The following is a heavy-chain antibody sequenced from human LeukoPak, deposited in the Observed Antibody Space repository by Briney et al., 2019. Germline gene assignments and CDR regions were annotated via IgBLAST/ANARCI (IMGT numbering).Heavy chain of an antibody. Sequence: GGSLRLSCAASGFTFSSHWMHWVRQAPGKGLVWVSRINSDGSSTIYADSAKGRFSISRDNAKNTLYLQMNSLRAEDTAVYYCAKDKVQWLVRDAFDIWGQGTMVTVSS. CDR1: GFTFSSHW. CDR3: AKDKVQWLVRDAFDI. CDR2: INSDGSST. J-gene: IGHJ3*02. V-gene: IGHV3-74*01. D-gene: IGHD6-19*01.